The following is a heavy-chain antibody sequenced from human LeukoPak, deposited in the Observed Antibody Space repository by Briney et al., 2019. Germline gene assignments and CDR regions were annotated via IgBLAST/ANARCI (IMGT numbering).Heavy chain of an antibody. CDR2: INQDGSEK. D-gene: IGHD1-26*01. CDR1: GFTVSSNS. CDR3: TRDHRGRPWEWFDP. J-gene: IGHJ5*02. V-gene: IGHV3-7*01. Sequence: PGGSLRLSCTVSGFTVSSNSMSWVRQAPGKGLEWVAYINQDGSEKNYADSVKGRFTVSRDNAKNSLFLEMNSLRVDDTFMYYCTRDHRGRPWEWFDPWGQGTLVTVSS.